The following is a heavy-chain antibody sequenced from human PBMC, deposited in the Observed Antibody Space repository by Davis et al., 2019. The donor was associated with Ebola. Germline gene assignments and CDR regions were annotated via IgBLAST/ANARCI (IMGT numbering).Heavy chain of an antibody. CDR1: GFTFSSYA. CDR3: AKEDDYVWGSYRPRYYGMDV. J-gene: IGHJ6*02. CDR2: ISGSGGST. Sequence: PGGSLRLSCAASGFTFSSYAMSWVRQAPGKGLEWVSAISGSGGSTYYADSVKGRFTISRDNSKNTLYLQMNSLRAEDTAVYYCAKEDDYVWGSYRPRYYGMDVWGQGTTVTVSS. V-gene: IGHV3-23*01. D-gene: IGHD3-16*02.